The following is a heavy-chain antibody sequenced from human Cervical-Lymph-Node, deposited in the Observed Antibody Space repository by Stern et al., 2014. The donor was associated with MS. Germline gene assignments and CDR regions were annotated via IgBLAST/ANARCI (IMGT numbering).Heavy chain of an antibody. D-gene: IGHD3-3*01. Sequence: VQLVESGPGLVKPSETLSLTCTVSGGSISSSSYYWGWIRQPPGKGLEWIGSIYYSGSTYYNPSLKSRVTISVDTYHNQFSLKLSSVTAADTAVYYCARRSYDFWSGYSWFDPWGQGTLVTVSS. CDR1: GGSISSSSYY. V-gene: IGHV4-39*01. J-gene: IGHJ5*02. CDR2: IYYSGST. CDR3: ARRSYDFWSGYSWFDP.